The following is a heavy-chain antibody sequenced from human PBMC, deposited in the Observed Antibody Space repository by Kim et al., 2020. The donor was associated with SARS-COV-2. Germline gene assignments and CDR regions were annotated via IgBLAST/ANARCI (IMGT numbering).Heavy chain of an antibody. CDR3: ATTAMEPWFDP. CDR2: I. J-gene: IGHJ5*02. Sequence: IFYADSLKGQLTISRDNAKNSLYLQMNSMRAEDPAVYYCATTAMEPWFDPWGQGTLVTVSS. V-gene: IGHV3-48*03. D-gene: IGHD5-18*01.